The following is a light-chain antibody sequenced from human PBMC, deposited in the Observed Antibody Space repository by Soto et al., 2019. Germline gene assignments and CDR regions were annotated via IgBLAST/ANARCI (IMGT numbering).Light chain of an antibody. V-gene: IGLV2-18*01. J-gene: IGLJ2*01. CDR1: SSDVGSYNR. Sequence: QSVLTQPPSVSGSPGQSVTISCTGTSSDVGSYNRVSWYQQPPGTAPKLMIYEVSNRPSGVPDRFSGSKSGNTASLTISGLQAEDEADYYCSLYKSSSTLVFGGGTQLTVL. CDR2: EVS. CDR3: SLYKSSSTLV.